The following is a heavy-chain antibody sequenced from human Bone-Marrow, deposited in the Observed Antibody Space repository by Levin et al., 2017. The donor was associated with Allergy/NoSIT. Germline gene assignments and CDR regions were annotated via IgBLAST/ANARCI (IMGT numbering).Heavy chain of an antibody. Sequence: GESLKISCAASGFTFSNAWMSWVRQAPGKGLEWVGRIKSKTDGGTTDYAAPVKGRFTISRDDSKNTLYLQMNSLKTEDTAVYYCTTDGYSSSWLDYWGQGTLVTVSS. J-gene: IGHJ4*02. V-gene: IGHV3-15*01. D-gene: IGHD6-13*01. CDR1: GFTFSNAW. CDR3: TTDGYSSSWLDY. CDR2: IKSKTDGGTT.